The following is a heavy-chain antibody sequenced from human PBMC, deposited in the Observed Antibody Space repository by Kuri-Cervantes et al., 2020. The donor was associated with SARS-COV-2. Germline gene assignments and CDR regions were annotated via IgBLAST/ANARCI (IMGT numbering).Heavy chain of an antibody. CDR1: GYTFSFYG. V-gene: IGHV1-18*01. J-gene: IGHJ6*02. CDR3: ARGMVRGIIQYYYYAMDV. D-gene: IGHD3-10*01. CDR2: ISSYSGNT. Sequence: ASVKVSCKASGYTFSFYGFSWVRQAPGQGLEWMGWISSYSGNTNYAQNLQGRVTMTTDTSTNTAYMELRSLRSDDTAVYYCARGMVRGIIQYYYYAMDVWGQGTTVTVPS.